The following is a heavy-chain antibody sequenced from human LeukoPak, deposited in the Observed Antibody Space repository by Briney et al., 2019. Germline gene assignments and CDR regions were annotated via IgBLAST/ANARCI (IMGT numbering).Heavy chain of an antibody. V-gene: IGHV3-48*01. D-gene: IGHD6-13*01. J-gene: IGHJ4*02. CDR1: GFTFSSYS. CDR3: ARVEQQLLVRIDY. CDR2: ISSSSSTI. Sequence: GGSLRLSCAASGFTFSSYSMNWVRQAPGKGLEWVSYISSSSSTIYYADSVKGRFTISRDNAKNSLYLQMNSLRAEATAVYYCARVEQQLLVRIDYWGQGTLVTVSS.